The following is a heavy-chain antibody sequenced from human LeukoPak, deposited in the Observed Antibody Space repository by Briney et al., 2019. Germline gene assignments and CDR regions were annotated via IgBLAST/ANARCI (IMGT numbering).Heavy chain of an antibody. CDR2: IYYSGSS. CDR1: GGSISSSSSY. J-gene: IGHJ6*03. Sequence: PSETLSLTCSVSGGSISSSSSYWGWIRQPPGKGLEWIGSIYYSGSSFDNPALKSRVTISVDTSKNQFSLKVSSVTAADTAVYYCARVFDSGSQAYFYYMDVWGKGTTVTTSS. V-gene: IGHV4-39*07. D-gene: IGHD3-10*01. CDR3: ARVFDSGSQAYFYYMDV.